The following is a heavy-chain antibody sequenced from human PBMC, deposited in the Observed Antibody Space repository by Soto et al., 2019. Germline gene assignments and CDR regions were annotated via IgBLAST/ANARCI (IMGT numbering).Heavy chain of an antibody. CDR1: GYTFTSYG. CDR3: ARDRGFVVRAPPVDY. CDR2: ISTYNGNT. V-gene: IGHV1-18*01. J-gene: IGHJ4*02. Sequence: ASVKVSCKASGYTFTSYGISWVRQAPGQGLEWMGGISTYNGNTYYAQRLQGRVTMTTDTSTSTAYMELSSLRSEDTAVYYCARDRGFVVRAPPVDYWGQG. D-gene: IGHD3-10*01.